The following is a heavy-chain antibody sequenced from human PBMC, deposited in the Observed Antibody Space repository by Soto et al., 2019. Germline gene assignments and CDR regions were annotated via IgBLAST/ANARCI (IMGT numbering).Heavy chain of an antibody. Sequence: GGSLRLSCAASAFTFSSYGMHWVRQAPGKGLEWVAVIWYDGSNKYYADSVKGRFTISRDNSKNTLYLQMNSLRAEDTAVYYCAFFVVAATPGSFDIWGKATMLTVS. CDR3: AFFVVAATPGSFDI. CDR1: AFTFSSYG. D-gene: IGHD2-15*01. V-gene: IGHV3-30*02. J-gene: IGHJ3*02. CDR2: IWYDGSNK.